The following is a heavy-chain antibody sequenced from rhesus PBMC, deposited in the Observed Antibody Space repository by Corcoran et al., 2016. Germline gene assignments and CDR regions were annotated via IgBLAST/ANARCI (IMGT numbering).Heavy chain of an antibody. CDR3: AGGLAEYCTGSGCYGAVSLDV. V-gene: IGHV4-76*01. Sequence: QVQLQESGPGLVKPSETLSLTCAVSGGSISGCFDWSWIRQPPGKGLEWIGYIYGSSGSTNYNPSLKNRVTISKDTSKNQFSLKLSSVTAADTAVYYCAGGLAEYCTGSGCYGAVSLDVWGRGVLVTVSS. CDR1: GGSISGCFD. D-gene: IGHD2-21*01. J-gene: IGHJ5-2*02. CDR2: IYGSSGST.